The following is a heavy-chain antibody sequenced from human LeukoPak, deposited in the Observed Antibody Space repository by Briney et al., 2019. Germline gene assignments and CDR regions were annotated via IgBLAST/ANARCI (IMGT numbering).Heavy chain of an antibody. CDR1: GGSFSGYY. D-gene: IGHD5-12*01. Sequence: PSETLSLTCAVYGGSFSGYYWSWIRQPPGKGLEWIGEINHSGSTNYNPSLKSRVTISVDTSKNQFSLKLSSVTAADTAVYYCARVNILAYDAFDIWGQGTMVTVSS. CDR3: ARVNILAYDAFDI. CDR2: INHSGST. V-gene: IGHV4-34*01. J-gene: IGHJ3*02.